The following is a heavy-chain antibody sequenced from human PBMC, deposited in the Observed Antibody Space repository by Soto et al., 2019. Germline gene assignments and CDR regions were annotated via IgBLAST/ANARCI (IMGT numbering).Heavy chain of an antibody. CDR3: ARDLAVDIAMLGEENWFDP. D-gene: IGHD5-18*01. CDR2: INAGNGNT. J-gene: IGHJ5*02. CDR1: GYTFTSYA. V-gene: IGHV1-3*01. Sequence: ASVKVSCKASGYTFTSYAMHWVRQAPGQRLEWMGWINAGNGNTKYSQKFQGRVTITRDTSASTAYMELSSLRSEDTAVYYCARDLAVDIAMLGEENWFDPWGQGTLVTVSS.